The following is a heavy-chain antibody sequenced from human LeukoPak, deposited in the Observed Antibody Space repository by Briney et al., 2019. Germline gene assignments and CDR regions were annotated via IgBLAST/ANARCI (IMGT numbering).Heavy chain of an antibody. CDR3: AKDRPNYHESNGHYYRPNGDY. J-gene: IGHJ4*02. D-gene: IGHD3-22*01. Sequence: SVKVSCKASGGTFSSYAISWVRQAPGQGLEWMGGIIPIFGTANYAQKFQGRVTITADESTSTAYMELSSLRAEDTAVYYCAKDRPNYHESNGHYYRPNGDYWGQGTLVTVSS. CDR2: IIPIFGTA. V-gene: IGHV1-69*01. CDR1: GGTFSSYA.